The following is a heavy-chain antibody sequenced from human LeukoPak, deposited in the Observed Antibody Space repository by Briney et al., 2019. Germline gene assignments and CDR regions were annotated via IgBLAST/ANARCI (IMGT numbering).Heavy chain of an antibody. CDR3: AKIIAVAGSGEDNVFDI. V-gene: IGHV3-53*01. J-gene: IGHJ3*02. CDR1: GFTVSSNY. Sequence: GGSLRLSCAASGFTVSSNYMSWVRQAPGKGLEWLAILYRDGGTTYYADSVKGRFTISRDSSKNTLYLQMNSLRAEDTAVYYCAKIIAVAGSGEDNVFDIWGQGTMVTVSS. CDR2: LYRDGGTT. D-gene: IGHD6-13*01.